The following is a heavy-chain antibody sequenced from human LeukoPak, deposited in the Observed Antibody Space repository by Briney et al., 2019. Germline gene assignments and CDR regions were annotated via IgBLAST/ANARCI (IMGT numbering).Heavy chain of an antibody. CDR2: IRTDGTTK. CDR1: GLTLTSYG. J-gene: IGHJ4*02. V-gene: IGHV3-30*02. Sequence: GGSLRLSCAASGLTLTSYGMHWVRQAPGKGPEWVSFIRTDGTTKYYADSVEGRFTISRDSAKNTLYLQMNSLRAEDTAVYYCARDLFGSGSYDHWGQGTLVTVPS. D-gene: IGHD3-10*01. CDR3: ARDLFGSGSYDH.